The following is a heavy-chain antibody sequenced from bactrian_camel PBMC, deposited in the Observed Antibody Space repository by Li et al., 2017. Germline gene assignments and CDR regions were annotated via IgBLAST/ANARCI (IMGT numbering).Heavy chain of an antibody. CDR1: GKTNVLNC. Sequence: HVQLVESGGGLVQAGGSLNLSCAATGKTNVLNCMGWFRQAPGKEREGVASICSIAVYADPVKGRFTISQNTAKNTVYLQMDSLKPEDTAMYFCATDWRGMAWPPHSGNYNYWGQGTQVTVS. J-gene: IGHJ4*01. CDR2: ICSIA. D-gene: IGHD1*01. V-gene: IGHV3S53*01. CDR3: ATDWRGMAWPPHSGNYNY.